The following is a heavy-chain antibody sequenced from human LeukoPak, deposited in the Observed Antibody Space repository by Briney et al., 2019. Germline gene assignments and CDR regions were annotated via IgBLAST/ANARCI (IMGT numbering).Heavy chain of an antibody. CDR2: ISYDGSNK. CDR3: AGALGYCSSTSCYAVNYFDY. J-gene: IGHJ4*02. D-gene: IGHD2-2*01. V-gene: IGHV3-30*04. Sequence: GGSLRLSCAASGCTFSSYAMHWVRQAPGKGLEWVAVISYDGSNKYYEDSLKARFTISRDNSTNTMSLQMNSLRAEDPAVYYCAGALGYCSSTSCYAVNYFDYWGQGTLVTVSS. CDR1: GCTFSSYA.